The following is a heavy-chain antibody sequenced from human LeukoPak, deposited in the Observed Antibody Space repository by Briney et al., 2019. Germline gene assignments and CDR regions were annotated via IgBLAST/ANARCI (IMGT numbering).Heavy chain of an antibody. Sequence: PSETLSLTCAVYGGSLSCNNWSWIRQPPGKGLEWIGEINHSGSTNYNPSLKSRVTISVDASKNQFFLKVTSVTAADTAVYYCARGSTPDFDYFGSGSLQKWFDPWGRGTLVTVSS. V-gene: IGHV4-34*01. J-gene: IGHJ5*02. CDR2: INHSGST. CDR3: ARGSTPDFDYFGSGSLQKWFDP. CDR1: GGSLSCNN. D-gene: IGHD3-10*01.